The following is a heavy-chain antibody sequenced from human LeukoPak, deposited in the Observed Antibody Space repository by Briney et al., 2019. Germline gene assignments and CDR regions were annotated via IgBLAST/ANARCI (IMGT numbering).Heavy chain of an antibody. CDR1: GGSISSYY. D-gene: IGHD1-26*01. V-gene: IGHV4-39*07. Sequence: SETLSLTCTVSGGSISSYYWGWIRQPPGKGLEWIGSIYYSGSTYYNPSLKSRVTISVDTSKNQFSLNLSSVTAADTAVYYCARASGSYYADFDYWGQGTLVTVSS. CDR3: ARASGSYYADFDY. J-gene: IGHJ4*02. CDR2: IYYSGST.